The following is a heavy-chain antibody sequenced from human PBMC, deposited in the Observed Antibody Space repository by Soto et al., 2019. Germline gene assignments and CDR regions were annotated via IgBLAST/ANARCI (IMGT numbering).Heavy chain of an antibody. D-gene: IGHD4-17*01. CDR1: GFTVSSNY. Sequence: EVQLVESGGGLVQPGGSLRLSCAASGFTVSSNYMSWVRQAPGKGLEWDSVIYSGGSTYYADSVKGRFTISRDNSKNTLYLQMNSLRAEDTAVYYCARGRTTVTTLFDYWGQGTLVTVSS. CDR3: ARGRTTVTTLFDY. J-gene: IGHJ4*02. V-gene: IGHV3-66*01. CDR2: IYSGGST.